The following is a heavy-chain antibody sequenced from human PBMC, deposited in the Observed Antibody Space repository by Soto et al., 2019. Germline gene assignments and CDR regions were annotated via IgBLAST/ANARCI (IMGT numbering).Heavy chain of an antibody. D-gene: IGHD3-3*01. V-gene: IGHV4-30-4*01. J-gene: IGHJ6*02. Sequence: QVQLQESGPGLVKPSQTLSLTCTVSGCSISSADYYWSWISQPPGKGLEWIGYIYYSGSTYYNPSLKSRVTIPVDTSKNQFSLKLSSVTAADTAVYYCARQRFPYGMDVWGQGTTVTVSS. CDR2: IYYSGST. CDR3: ARQRFPYGMDV. CDR1: GCSISSADYY.